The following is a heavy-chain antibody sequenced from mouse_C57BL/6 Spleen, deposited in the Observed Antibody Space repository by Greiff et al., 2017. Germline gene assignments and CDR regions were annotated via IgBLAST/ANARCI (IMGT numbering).Heavy chain of an antibody. Sequence: EVMLVESGEGLVKPGGSLKLSCAASGFTFSSYAMSWVRQTPEKRLEWVAYISSGGDYIYYADTVKGRFTISRDNARNTLYLQMSSLKSEDTAMYYCTTYDYDGGWFAYWGQGTLVTVSA. CDR3: TTYDYDGGWFAY. CDR2: ISSGGDYI. CDR1: GFTFSSYA. J-gene: IGHJ3*01. D-gene: IGHD2-4*01. V-gene: IGHV5-9-1*02.